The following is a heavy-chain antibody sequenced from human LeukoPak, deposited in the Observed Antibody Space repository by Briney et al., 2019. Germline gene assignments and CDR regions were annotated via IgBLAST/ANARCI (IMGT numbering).Heavy chain of an antibody. CDR2: INAGNANT. CDR1: GYTFTSYA. V-gene: IGHV1-3*01. Sequence: ASVKVSCKASGYTFTSYAMHWVRQAPGPRLEWMGWINAGNANTKYSQKFQGRVTITRDTSASTAYMELRSLRSEDTAVYYCARGRMVRGVIITYNWFDPWGQGTLVTVSS. D-gene: IGHD3-10*01. J-gene: IGHJ5*02. CDR3: ARGRMVRGVIITYNWFDP.